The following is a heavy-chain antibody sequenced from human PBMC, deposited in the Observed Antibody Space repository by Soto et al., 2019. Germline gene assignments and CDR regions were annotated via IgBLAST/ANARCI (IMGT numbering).Heavy chain of an antibody. CDR3: AKAFTHRFDY. CDR1: GFTFSSYA. V-gene: IGHV3-23*01. J-gene: IGHJ4*02. Sequence: EVQLLESGGGLVQPGGSLRLSCAASGFTFSSYAMSWVRQGPGKGLEWVSAISGSGDSTYYADSVKGRFTISRDNSRNTVHLQMNSLRAEDTAVYYCAKAFTHRFDYWGPGTVVTVSS. CDR2: ISGSGDST.